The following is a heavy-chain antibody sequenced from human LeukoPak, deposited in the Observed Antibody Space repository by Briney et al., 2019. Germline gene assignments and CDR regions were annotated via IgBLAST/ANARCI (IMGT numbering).Heavy chain of an antibody. D-gene: IGHD3-16*02. CDR3: AKDRDALSQTRAKGFDY. J-gene: IGHJ4*02. CDR1: EFTFNNYA. CDR2: ISARGGST. Sequence: GGSLRLSCEASEFTFNNYAMSWVLQAPGKGLEWVSGISARGGSTYYADSVKGRFTVSRDNSRNTLYLQMDCLRAEDTALYYCAKDRDALSQTRAKGFDYWGQGTLVTVSS. V-gene: IGHV3-23*01.